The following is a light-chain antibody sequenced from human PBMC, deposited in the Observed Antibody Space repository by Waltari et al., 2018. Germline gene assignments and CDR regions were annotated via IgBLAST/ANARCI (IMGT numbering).Light chain of an antibody. CDR2: STD. CDR1: ILRTYS. CDR3: ASRDPTANAVV. J-gene: IGLJ2*01. Sequence: SSELTQDPAVSVALGQTVRITCQGDILRTYSAAWYQQRPGQAPLLGLFSTDDRPPGIPDRFSGSSSRDTASSTITGAQAEDEADYYCASRDPTANAVVFGGGTKLTVL. V-gene: IGLV3-19*01.